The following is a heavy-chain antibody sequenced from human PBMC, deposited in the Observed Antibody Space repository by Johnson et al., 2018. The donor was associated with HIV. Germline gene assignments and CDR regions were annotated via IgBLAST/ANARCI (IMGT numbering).Heavy chain of an antibody. D-gene: IGHD6-19*01. Sequence: VQLVESGGGLVQPGGSLRLSCAASGFTFRSYDMHWVRQATGKGLEWVANIKQDGSERYYVDSVKGRFTISRDNSKTMTNLQMNGLSDEDTADYYCVRGQGSGWPTNAFDIWGRGTRVTVSS. CDR1: GFTFRSYD. V-gene: IGHV3-7*04. CDR2: IKQDGSER. CDR3: VRGQGSGWPTNAFDI. J-gene: IGHJ3*02.